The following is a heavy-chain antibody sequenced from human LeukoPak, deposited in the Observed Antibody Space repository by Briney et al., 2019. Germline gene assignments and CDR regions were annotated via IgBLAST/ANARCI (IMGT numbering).Heavy chain of an antibody. J-gene: IGHJ4*02. CDR2: IYSDSST. D-gene: IGHD5-12*01. CDR3: AREAGGYSHYVITD. CDR1: GFTVSSNY. Sequence: GGSLRLSCAASGFTVSSNYVSWVRQAPGKGLEWVSVIYSDSSTFYAASVRGRFTISRDISKNTLYLQMSSLRLEDTAVYYCAREAGGYSHYVITDWGQGTLVTVSS. V-gene: IGHV3-53*01.